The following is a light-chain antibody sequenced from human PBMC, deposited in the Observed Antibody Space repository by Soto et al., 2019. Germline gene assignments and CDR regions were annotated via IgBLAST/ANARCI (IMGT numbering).Light chain of an antibody. J-gene: IGKJ1*01. Sequence: DIQMTQSPSSLSASVGDRVTLTCRASQGISNYLAWYQQKPGKVPKLLIYAASTLQSGVPSRFSGGGSGTDFPLTISSLQPEDVATYYCKKYNSAPWTFGQGTKVEIK. CDR3: KKYNSAPWT. V-gene: IGKV1-27*01. CDR1: QGISNY. CDR2: AAS.